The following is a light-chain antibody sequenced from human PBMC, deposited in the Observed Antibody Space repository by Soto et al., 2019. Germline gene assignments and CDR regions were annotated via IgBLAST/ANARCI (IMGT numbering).Light chain of an antibody. J-gene: IGKJ5*01. CDR2: GAS. CDR1: QSVSSSY. Sequence: IVLSQSPGTLSLSPGERATLSCTASQSVSSSYLAWYQQKPGQAPRLLIYGASSRATGIPDRFSGSGSGTEFTLTISSLQSEDFAVYYCQQYKKWPPITFGQGTRLETK. CDR3: QQYKKWPPIT. V-gene: IGKV3-20*01.